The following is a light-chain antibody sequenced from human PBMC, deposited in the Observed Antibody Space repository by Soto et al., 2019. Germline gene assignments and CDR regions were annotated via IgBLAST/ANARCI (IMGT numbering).Light chain of an antibody. Sequence: QSALTQPRSASGSPGQSVTISCTGTSSDVGGYNYVSWYQQHPGKAPKLIIYDVSKRPSGVPDRFSGSKSGNTASLTISGLQAEDEADYYCSSYADSYPYVFGTGTKLTVL. CDR1: SSDVGGYNY. V-gene: IGLV2-11*01. CDR2: DVS. CDR3: SSYADSYPYV. J-gene: IGLJ1*01.